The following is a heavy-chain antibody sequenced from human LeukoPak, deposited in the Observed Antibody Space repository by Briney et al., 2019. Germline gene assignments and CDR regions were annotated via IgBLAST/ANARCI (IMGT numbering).Heavy chain of an antibody. V-gene: IGHV3-21*01. D-gene: IGHD1-26*01. CDR3: ARDPYSGSYVDYYYYYYMDV. CDR2: IASSSSYI. CDR1: GFTFSSYN. Sequence: GGSLRLSCAASGFTFSSYNMNWVRQAPGKGLEWVSSIASSSSYIYYADSVRGRFTISRDNAKNSLYLQINSLRAEDTAVYYCARDPYSGSYVDYYYYYYMDVWGKGTTVTISS. J-gene: IGHJ6*03.